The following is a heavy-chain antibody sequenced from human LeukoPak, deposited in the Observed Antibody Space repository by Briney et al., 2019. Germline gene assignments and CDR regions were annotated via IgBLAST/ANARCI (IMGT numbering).Heavy chain of an antibody. J-gene: IGHJ4*02. CDR3: ARSGGNAYFDY. CDR2: ISAYNGNT. V-gene: IGHV1-18*01. Sequence: ASVKVSCKASGYTFTSYGISWVRPAPGQGLEWMGWISAYNGNTNYAQKLQGRVTMTTDTSTSTVYMELSSLRSEDTAVYYCARSGGNAYFDYWGQGTLVTVSS. D-gene: IGHD4-23*01. CDR1: GYTFTSYG.